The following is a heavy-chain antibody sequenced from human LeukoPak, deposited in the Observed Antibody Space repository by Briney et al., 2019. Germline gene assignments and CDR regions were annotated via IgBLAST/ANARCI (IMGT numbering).Heavy chain of an antibody. CDR2: IYRSRST. V-gene: IGHV4-38-2*01. Sequence: PSETLSLTCAVSGYSISSGYYWGWLQQPPGKGLGGIGSIYRSRSTYYTPSLKSRVTISVDTSKNQFSLKPSSVTAADTDVYYCGRHEICNSSGYYYKYCWFDPWGQGTLVTVSS. CDR1: GYSISSGYY. J-gene: IGHJ5*02. CDR3: GRHEICNSSGYYYKYCWFDP. D-gene: IGHD3-22*01.